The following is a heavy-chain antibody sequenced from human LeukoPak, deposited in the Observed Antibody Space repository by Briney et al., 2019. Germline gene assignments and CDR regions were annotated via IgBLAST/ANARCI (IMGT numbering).Heavy chain of an antibody. D-gene: IGHD2/OR15-2a*01. CDR2: IYYSGST. CDR1: GGSINSYY. V-gene: IGHV4-59*08. CDR3: ARHATTYRLNWFDS. Sequence: SETLSLTCTVSGGSINSYYWSWIRQPPGKGLEWIGYIYYSGSTNYNTSLKSRVTISVDTSKNQFSLKLRSVTAADTAVCYCARHATTYRLNWFDSWGQGTLVTVSS. J-gene: IGHJ5*01.